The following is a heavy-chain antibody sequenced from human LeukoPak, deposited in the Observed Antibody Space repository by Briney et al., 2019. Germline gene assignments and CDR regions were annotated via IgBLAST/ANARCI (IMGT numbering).Heavy chain of an antibody. D-gene: IGHD4-17*01. J-gene: IGHJ6*03. CDR3: AKDGHYGDSSMDV. CDR1: GFTFSSYA. CDR2: ISGSGGST. Sequence: GGSPRLSCAASGFTFSSYAMSWVRQAPGKGLEWVSAISGSGGSTYYADSVKGRFTISRDNSKNTLYLQMNSLRAEDTAVYYCAKDGHYGDSSMDVWGKGTTVTVSS. V-gene: IGHV3-23*01.